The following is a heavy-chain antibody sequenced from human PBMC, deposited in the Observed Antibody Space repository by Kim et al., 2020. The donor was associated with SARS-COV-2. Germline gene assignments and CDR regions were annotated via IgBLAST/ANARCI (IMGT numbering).Heavy chain of an antibody. D-gene: IGHD6-19*01. V-gene: IGHV3-30*07. Sequence: GEGRVTIHRENSKNTLYLKMNSLRAEDTAVYYCARDSGIAVAGTRYYFDYWGQGTLVTVSS. CDR3: ARDSGIAVAGTRYYFDY. J-gene: IGHJ4*02.